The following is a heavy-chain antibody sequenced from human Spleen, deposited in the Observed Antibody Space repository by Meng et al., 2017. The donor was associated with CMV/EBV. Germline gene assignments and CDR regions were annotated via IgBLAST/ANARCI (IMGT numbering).Heavy chain of an antibody. CDR1: GYNLISYA. Sequence: KASGYNLISYAINWVRQAPGQGLEWLGWISPHNGDTNYAQNLKGRVTMTADTSTSTVYMELTSLRSDDTAVYYCARDLGATRRPFGYWGQGTLVTVSS. CDR3: ARDLGATRRPFGY. J-gene: IGHJ4*02. V-gene: IGHV1-18*01. CDR2: ISPHNGDT. D-gene: IGHD1-26*01.